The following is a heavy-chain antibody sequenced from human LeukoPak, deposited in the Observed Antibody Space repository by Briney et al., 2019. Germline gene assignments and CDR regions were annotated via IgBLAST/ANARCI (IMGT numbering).Heavy chain of an antibody. D-gene: IGHD6-19*01. CDR1: GGSISSGSYY. Sequence: SQTLSLTCTVSGGSISSGSYYWSWIRQPAGKGLEWIGRIYTSGSTNYNPSLKSRVTISVDTSKNQFSLKLSSVTAADTAVYYCARGSVRHSSGWYEYFQHWGQGTLVTVSS. CDR3: ARGSVRHSSGWYEYFQH. J-gene: IGHJ1*01. V-gene: IGHV4-61*02. CDR2: IYTSGST.